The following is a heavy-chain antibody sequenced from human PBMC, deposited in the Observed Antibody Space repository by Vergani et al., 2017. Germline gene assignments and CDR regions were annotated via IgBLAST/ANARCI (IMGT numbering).Heavy chain of an antibody. D-gene: IGHD6-6*01. J-gene: IGHJ4*02. CDR3: ARGVPEDY. CDR2: INHSGST. V-gene: IGHV4-34*01. Sequence: QVQLQQWGAGLLKPSETLSLTCAVYGGSFSGYYWSWIRQPPGKGLEWIGEINHSGSTNYNPSLKSRVTISVDTSKNQFSLKLSSVTAADTAVYYCARGVPEDYWGQGPLVTVSS. CDR1: GGSFSGYY.